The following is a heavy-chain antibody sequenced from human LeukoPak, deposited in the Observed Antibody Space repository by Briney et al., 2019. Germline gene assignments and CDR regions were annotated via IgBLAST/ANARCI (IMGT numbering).Heavy chain of an antibody. CDR3: ARVPSGSYRWFDP. J-gene: IGHJ5*02. CDR2: IIPIFGTA. Sequence: SVKVSCKASGGTFSSYAISWVRQAPGQGLEWMGGIIPIFGTANYAQEFQGRVTITADESTSTAYMELSSLRSEDTAVYYCARVPSGSYRWFDPWGQGTLVTVSS. CDR1: GGTFSSYA. V-gene: IGHV1-69*01. D-gene: IGHD1-26*01.